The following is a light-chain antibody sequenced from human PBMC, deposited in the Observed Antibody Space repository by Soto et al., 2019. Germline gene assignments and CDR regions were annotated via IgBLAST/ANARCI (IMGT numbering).Light chain of an antibody. CDR2: DNS. CDR1: SSNIGAGFD. V-gene: IGLV1-40*01. J-gene: IGLJ2*01. Sequence: QSVLTQPPSVSGAPGQRVSISCTGSSSNIGAGFDVHWYQQLPRTAPKLLTYDNSNRPSGVPDRFAGSRSGTSASLAITGLQAEDEAEYYRQSYDNNLRVVFGGGTKLTVL. CDR3: QSYDNNLRVV.